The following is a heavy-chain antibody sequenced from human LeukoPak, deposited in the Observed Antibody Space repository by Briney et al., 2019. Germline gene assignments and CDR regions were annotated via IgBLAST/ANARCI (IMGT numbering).Heavy chain of an antibody. CDR1: GGSISSYY. J-gene: IGHJ5*02. CDR2: IYYSGST. CDR3: ARVSSPKYCSSTSCSTRYNWFDP. V-gene: IGHV4-59*01. D-gene: IGHD2-2*02. Sequence: SETLSLTGTVSGGSISSYYWSWIRQPPGKGLEWIGYIYYSGSTNYNPSLKSRVTISVDTSKNQFSLKLSSVTAADTAVYYCARVSSPKYCSSTSCSTRYNWFDPWGQGTLVTVSS.